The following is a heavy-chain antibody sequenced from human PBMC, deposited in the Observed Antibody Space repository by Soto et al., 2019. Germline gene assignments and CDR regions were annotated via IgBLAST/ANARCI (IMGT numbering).Heavy chain of an antibody. J-gene: IGHJ4*02. D-gene: IGHD2-15*01. CDR1: GFTFSSYS. CDR2: ISSSSSYI. CDR3: ARSPGTSFGYCSGGSCYSGLSYFDY. V-gene: IGHV3-21*01. Sequence: GGSLRLSCAASGFTFSSYSMNWVRQAPGKGLEWVSSISSSSSYIYYADSVKGRFTISRDNAKNSLYLQMNSLRAEDTAVYYCARSPGTSFGYCSGGSCYSGLSYFDYWGQGTLVTVSS.